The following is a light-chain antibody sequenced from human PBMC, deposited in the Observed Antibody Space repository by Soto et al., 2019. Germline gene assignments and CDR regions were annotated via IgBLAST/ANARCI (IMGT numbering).Light chain of an antibody. V-gene: IGLV2-14*01. J-gene: IGLJ2*01. CDR1: SSDVGGYNY. CDR3: SSYTSSSTPPV. Sequence: QSALTQPASVSGSPGQSITISCTGTSSDVGGYNYVSWYQQRPGKAPKLMISEVSNRPSGVSNRFSGSKSGNTASLTISGLQDEDEADYYCSSYTSSSTPPVFGGGTKLTVL. CDR2: EVS.